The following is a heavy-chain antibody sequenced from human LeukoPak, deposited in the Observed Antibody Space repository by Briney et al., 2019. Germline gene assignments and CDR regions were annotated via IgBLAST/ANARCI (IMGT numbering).Heavy chain of an antibody. CDR3: ARVGYIDEGFGY. CDR2: IKQDGSAR. Sequence: PGGSLRLSCAASGFTFSSYWMTWVRHAPGKGLEWVANIKQDGSARHYAVPVKSRFTISRDNAKNSLYLQMNSLRAGDTAVYYCARVGYIDEGFGYWGQGTLVTVSS. D-gene: IGHD3-9*01. J-gene: IGHJ4*02. CDR1: GFTFSSYW. V-gene: IGHV3-7*01.